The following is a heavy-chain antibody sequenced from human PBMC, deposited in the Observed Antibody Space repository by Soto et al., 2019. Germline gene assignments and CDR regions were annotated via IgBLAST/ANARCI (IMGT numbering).Heavy chain of an antibody. CDR3: ARDPGLYIAAAGIGFDP. D-gene: IGHD6-13*01. Sequence: PSETLSLTCTVSGGSISSGGYYWSWIRQHPGTGLEWIGHISYSGSTYYNTSLKSRVTISVDTSKNQFSLKLSSVTAADTAVYYCARDPGLYIAAAGIGFDPWGQGTLVTVSS. V-gene: IGHV4-31*03. J-gene: IGHJ5*02. CDR1: GGSISSGGYY. CDR2: ISYSGST.